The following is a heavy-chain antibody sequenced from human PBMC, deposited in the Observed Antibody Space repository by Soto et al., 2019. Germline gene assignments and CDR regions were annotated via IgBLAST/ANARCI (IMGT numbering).Heavy chain of an antibody. D-gene: IGHD3-22*01. CDR1: GYSFAGYW. CDR2: IDPSDSQT. CDR3: ARQIYDSDTGPNFQYYFDS. J-gene: IGHJ4*02. Sequence: GESLKISCKGSGYSFAGYWITWVRQKPGKGLEWMGRIDPSDSQTYYSPSFRGHVTISVTKSITTVFLQWSSLRASDTAMYYCARQIYDSDTGPNFQYYFDSWGQGTPVAVSS. V-gene: IGHV5-10-1*01.